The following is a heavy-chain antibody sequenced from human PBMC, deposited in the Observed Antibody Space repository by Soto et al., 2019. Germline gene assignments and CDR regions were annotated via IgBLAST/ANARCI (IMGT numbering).Heavy chain of an antibody. J-gene: IGHJ6*02. Sequence: SGPTLVNPTQTLTLNCTVSGFSLSGSGMRVTWIRQPPGKALEWLARIDWEDTKLYSTSLKTRLTISKDTSKNQVVLTMTNVDPADTGTYYCARAFYGMDVWGQGTTVTVSS. CDR2: IDWEDTK. V-gene: IGHV2-70*04. CDR3: ARAFYGMDV. CDR1: GFSLSGSGMR.